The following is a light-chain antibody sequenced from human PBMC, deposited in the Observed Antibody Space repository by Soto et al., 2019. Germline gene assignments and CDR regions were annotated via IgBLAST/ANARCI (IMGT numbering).Light chain of an antibody. Sequence: QSVLTQPASVSGSPGQSIAISCTGTSSDVGGYNYVSWYQQHPGKAPKLMIYDVSNRPSGVSSRFSGSKSGNTASLTTSGLQAEDEADYYCSSYTSSSTPVVFGGGTKVTVL. CDR2: DVS. V-gene: IGLV2-14*01. J-gene: IGLJ2*01. CDR3: SSYTSSSTPVV. CDR1: SSDVGGYNY.